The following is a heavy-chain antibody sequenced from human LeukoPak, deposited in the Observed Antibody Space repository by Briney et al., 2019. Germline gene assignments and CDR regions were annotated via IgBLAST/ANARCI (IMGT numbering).Heavy chain of an antibody. CDR1: GFTFSSYA. D-gene: IGHD3-22*01. Sequence: GGSLRLSCAASGFTFSSYAMSWVRQAPGKGLEWVSAISGSGGSTYYADSVKGRFTISRDNSKNVLYLRMNSLTAEDTAIYYCAKDRPNFHENSGHYYRRDGDSWGQGTLVTVSS. CDR2: ISGSGGST. J-gene: IGHJ5*01. V-gene: IGHV3-23*01. CDR3: AKDRPNFHENSGHYYRRDGDS.